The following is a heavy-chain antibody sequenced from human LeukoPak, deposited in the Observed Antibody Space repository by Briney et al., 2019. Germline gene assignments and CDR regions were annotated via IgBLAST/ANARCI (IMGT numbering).Heavy chain of an antibody. D-gene: IGHD5-12*01. V-gene: IGHV4-39*01. CDR2: IYYSGNT. CDR1: GDSISATSYY. Sequence: SETLSLTCSVSGDSISATSYYWAWIRQPPGKGLEWLGSIYYSGNTNYDPSLQSRVTISVDTSKNQFSLSLSSVTAADTAVYYCARQIRYTYDPNWFHHWGQGTLVTVSS. J-gene: IGHJ5*02. CDR3: ARQIRYTYDPNWFHH.